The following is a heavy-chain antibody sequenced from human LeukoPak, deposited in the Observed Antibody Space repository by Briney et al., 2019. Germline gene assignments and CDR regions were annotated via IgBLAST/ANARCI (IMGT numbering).Heavy chain of an antibody. CDR3: ARGSSHGFSMGY. J-gene: IGHJ4*02. Sequence: ASVKVSCKASGYTFTSYGINWVRQAPGQGLEWMGWISAYSGDTNYAQKLQDRVTMTTDTSTTTAYMELKNLRSDDTAVYYCARGSSHGFSMGYWGQGTLVTVSS. CDR2: ISAYSGDT. D-gene: IGHD5-24*01. V-gene: IGHV1-18*01. CDR1: GYTFTSYG.